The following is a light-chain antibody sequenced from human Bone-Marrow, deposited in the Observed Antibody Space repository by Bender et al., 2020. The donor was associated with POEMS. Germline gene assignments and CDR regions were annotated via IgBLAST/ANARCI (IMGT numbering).Light chain of an antibody. V-gene: IGLV1-44*01. J-gene: IGLJ3*02. CDR2: TND. CDR1: SSNIGRNT. CDR3: AVWDDSLNGWV. Sequence: QSVLTQPPSASGTPGQRVTISCSASSSNIGRNTVNWYQQLPGTAPKLLIYTNDQRPSGVPDRFSGSKSGTSASLAISGLQSEDEADYYCAVWDDSLNGWVFGGGTKLTVL.